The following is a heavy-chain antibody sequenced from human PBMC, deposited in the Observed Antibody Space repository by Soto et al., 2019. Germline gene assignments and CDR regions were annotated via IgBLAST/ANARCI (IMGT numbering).Heavy chain of an antibody. J-gene: IGHJ4*02. CDR1: GFRFSSYS. D-gene: IGHD3-22*01. CDR2: ITATGDRT. V-gene: IGHV3-23*01. Sequence: GGSLRLSCADSGFRFSSYSMSWVRQTPGKGLEWAAAITATGDRTYYADSVTGRFTISRDNSKKTHYLQMTSLRAEDTAVYYCATMNGYFEYWGQGTPVTVSS. CDR3: ATMNGYFEY.